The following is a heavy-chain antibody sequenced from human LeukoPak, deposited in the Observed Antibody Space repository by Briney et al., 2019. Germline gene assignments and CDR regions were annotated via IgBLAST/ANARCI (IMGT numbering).Heavy chain of an antibody. CDR2: IRSKANSYAT. CDR1: GFTFSGSA. CDR3: TRLRYYYDSSGYYYYYMDV. Sequence: PGGSLRLSCAASGFTFSGSAMHWVRQASGKGLEWVGRIRSKANSYATAYAASVKGRFTISRDDSKNTAYQQMNSLKTEDTAVYYCTRLRYYYDSSGYYYYYMDVWGKGTTVTVSS. V-gene: IGHV3-73*01. D-gene: IGHD3-22*01. J-gene: IGHJ6*03.